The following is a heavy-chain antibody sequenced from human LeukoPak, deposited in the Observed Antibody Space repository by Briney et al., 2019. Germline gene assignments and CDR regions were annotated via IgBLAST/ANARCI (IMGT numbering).Heavy chain of an antibody. V-gene: IGHV3-11*04. J-gene: IGHJ5*02. CDR3: ARDKFDWLPNNWFDR. D-gene: IGHD3-9*01. CDR2: ISGSGNTI. CDR1: EFTFSDYY. Sequence: GGSLRLSCAASEFTFSDYYMSWIRQAPGKGLEWVSYISGSGNTIYYADSVKGRFTIPRDNAKNSLYLQMNSLRAEDTAVYYCARDKFDWLPNNWFDRWGQGTLVTVSS.